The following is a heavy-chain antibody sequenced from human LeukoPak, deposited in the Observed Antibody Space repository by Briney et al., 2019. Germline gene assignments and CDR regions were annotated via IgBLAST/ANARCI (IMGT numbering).Heavy chain of an antibody. D-gene: IGHD2-15*01. J-gene: IGHJ4*02. CDR2: IYPGDSDT. Sequence: GESLKISCKGSGYSFTSYWIGWVRQMPGKGLEWMGIIYPGDSDTRYSPSFQGQVTISADKSISTAYLQWSSLKASDTAMYCCARRRYCGGGSCPYSFDYWGQGTLVTVSS. CDR3: ARRRYCGGGSCPYSFDY. V-gene: IGHV5-51*01. CDR1: GYSFTSYW.